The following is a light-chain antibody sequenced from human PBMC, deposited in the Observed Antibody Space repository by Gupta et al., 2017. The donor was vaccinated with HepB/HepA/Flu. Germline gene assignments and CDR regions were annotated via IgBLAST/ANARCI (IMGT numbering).Light chain of an antibody. V-gene: IGLV2-14*01. CDR1: SSDSGTYHN. J-gene: IGLJ2*01. CDR3: SSYTTGNTPVV. Sequence: QSALTQPASVSGSPGPSITFSCTGTSSDSGTYHNVCWYQQYPGKAPKLMIYDGSNRPSGISTRFSGSKSCNTASLTISGLQEEDEADYYCSSYTTGNTPVVFGGGTKLTVL. CDR2: DGS.